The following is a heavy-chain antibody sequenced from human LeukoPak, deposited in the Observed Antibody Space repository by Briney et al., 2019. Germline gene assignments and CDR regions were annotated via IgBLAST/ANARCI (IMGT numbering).Heavy chain of an antibody. D-gene: IGHD1-26*01. CDR2: ISYDGSHK. CDR1: GFTFSSYA. CDR3: AKDSAVGATTLGSYFDY. J-gene: IGHJ4*02. Sequence: GGSLRLSCAASGFTFSSYAMHWVRQAPGKGLEWVALISYDGSHKYYADSVKGRFTISRDNSKNTLYLQMNSLRAEDTAVYYCAKDSAVGATTLGSYFDYWGQGTLVTVSS. V-gene: IGHV3-30*04.